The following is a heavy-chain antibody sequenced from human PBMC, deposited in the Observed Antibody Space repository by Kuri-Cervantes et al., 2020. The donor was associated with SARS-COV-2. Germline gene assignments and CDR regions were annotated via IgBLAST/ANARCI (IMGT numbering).Heavy chain of an antibody. J-gene: IGHJ6*02. CDR2: IYYSGST. Sequence: GSLRLSCTVSGGSISSYYWSWTRQPPGKGLEWIGYIYYSGSTYYNPSLKSRVTISVDTSKKQFSLKLSSVTAADTAVYYCARQREYCSSTSCHLMDVWGQGTTVTVSS. CDR3: ARQREYCSSTSCHLMDV. D-gene: IGHD2-2*01. CDR1: GGSISSYY. V-gene: IGHV4-59*04.